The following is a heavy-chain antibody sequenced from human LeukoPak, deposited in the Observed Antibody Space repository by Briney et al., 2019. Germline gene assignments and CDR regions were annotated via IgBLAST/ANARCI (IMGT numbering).Heavy chain of an antibody. CDR1: GFTFSTYE. V-gene: IGHV3-48*03. D-gene: IGHD5-24*01. CDR3: VREMGLVETSTMIPGGAFDI. J-gene: IGHJ3*02. Sequence: GGSLRLSCAGSGFTFSTYEMHWVRQAPGKGLEWLSYISRSGSTKHYTDSVKGRFTISRDNAKNSLYLQMNSLRAEDTAVYYCVREMGLVETSTMIPGGAFDIWGQGTAVTVSS. CDR2: ISRSGSTK.